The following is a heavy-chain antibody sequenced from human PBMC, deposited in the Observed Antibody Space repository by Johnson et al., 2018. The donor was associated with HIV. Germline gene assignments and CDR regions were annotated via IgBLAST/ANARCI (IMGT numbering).Heavy chain of an antibody. CDR3: AKDLRVGTDAFDI. V-gene: IGHV3-66*01. J-gene: IGHJ3*02. CDR2: IFRGDSP. CDR1: GFNVSSNY. Sequence: VQLVESGGGLVQPGGSLRLSCAASGFNVSSNYMSWVRQAPGKGLEWVSVIFRGDSPHYADSVRGRFTISRDNFKNTLYLQMNSLRAEDTAVYYCAKDLRVGTDAFDIWGQGTMVTVSS. D-gene: IGHD1-26*01.